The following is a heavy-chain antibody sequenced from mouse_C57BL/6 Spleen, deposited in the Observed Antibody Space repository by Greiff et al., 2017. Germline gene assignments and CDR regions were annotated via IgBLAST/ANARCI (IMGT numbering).Heavy chain of an antibody. Sequence: EVQRVESEGGLVQPGSSMKLSCTASGFTFSDYYMAWVRQVPEKGLEWVANINYDGSSTYYLDSLKSRFIISRDNAKNILYMQMSSLKSEDTATYYCARALTEDFFAYWGQGTTLTVSS. CDR1: GFTFSDYY. D-gene: IGHD1-1*01. V-gene: IGHV5-16*01. CDR2: INYDGSST. CDR3: ARALTEDFFAY. J-gene: IGHJ2*01.